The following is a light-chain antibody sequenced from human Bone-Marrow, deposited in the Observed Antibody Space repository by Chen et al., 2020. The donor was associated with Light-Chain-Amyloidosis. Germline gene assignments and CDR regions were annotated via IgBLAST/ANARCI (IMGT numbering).Light chain of an antibody. Sequence: EIVLTQSPGTLSLSPGEGANLSCRASQTISSNYLTWYQLKFGQAPRLLIYGSASRATGVPDRFTGSGSGTDLKLTFDRLKPEQLAMYYCKQNGTSPRSFGGGTKVEI. V-gene: IGKV3-20*01. CDR1: QTISSNY. CDR3: KQNGTSPRS. J-gene: IGKJ4*01. CDR2: GSA.